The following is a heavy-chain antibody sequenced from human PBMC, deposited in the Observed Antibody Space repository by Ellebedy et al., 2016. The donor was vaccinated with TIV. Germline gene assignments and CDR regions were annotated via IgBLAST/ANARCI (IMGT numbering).Heavy chain of an antibody. CDR1: GYTFTSYG. J-gene: IGHJ6*02. CDR3: ARDPSYSLSSWYIGYYYGMDV. Sequence: ASVKVSCKASGYTFTSYGISWVRQAPGQGLEWMGWISAYNGNTNYAQKLQGRVTMTTDTSTSTAYMELRSLRSDDTAVYYCARDPSYSLSSWYIGYYYGMDVWGQGTTVTVSS. D-gene: IGHD6-13*01. V-gene: IGHV1-18*04. CDR2: ISAYNGNT.